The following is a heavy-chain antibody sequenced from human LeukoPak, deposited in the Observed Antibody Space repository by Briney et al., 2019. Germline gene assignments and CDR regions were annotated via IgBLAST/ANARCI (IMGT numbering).Heavy chain of an antibody. Sequence: PGRSLRLSCAASGFTFSSYAMHWVRQAPGKGLEWVAVISYDGSNKYYADSVKGRFTISRDNSKNTLYLQMSSLRAEDTAVYYCARDLRDFWSGDFDYWGQGTLVTVSS. CDR3: ARDLRDFWSGDFDY. V-gene: IGHV3-30*04. D-gene: IGHD3-3*01. CDR1: GFTFSSYA. CDR2: ISYDGSNK. J-gene: IGHJ4*02.